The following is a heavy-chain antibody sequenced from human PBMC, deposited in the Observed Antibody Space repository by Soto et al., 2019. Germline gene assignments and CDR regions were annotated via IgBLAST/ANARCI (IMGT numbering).Heavy chain of an antibody. Sequence: PGGSLRLSCAVSGVTLSDSVIHWVRQAPGRGLEWVTLISTDAMNKVYADPVKGRFTISRDISKNTVHLQMDTLRVEDTAVYFCAREVYSSGRAGIMDAWGQGTTVTVSS. CDR2: ISTDAMNK. J-gene: IGHJ6*02. V-gene: IGHV3-30*04. CDR1: GVTLSDSV. CDR3: AREVYSSGRAGIMDA. D-gene: IGHD6-19*01.